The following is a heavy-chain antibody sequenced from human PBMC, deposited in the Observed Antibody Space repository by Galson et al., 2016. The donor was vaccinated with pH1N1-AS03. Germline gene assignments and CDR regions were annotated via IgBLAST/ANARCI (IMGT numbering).Heavy chain of an antibody. CDR1: GYTFSNYG. J-gene: IGHJ4*02. CDR3: ARAFEEYLLRDYSSVFDS. V-gene: IGHV1-18*01. D-gene: IGHD2/OR15-2a*01. Sequence: SVKVSCKASGYTFSNYGFTWVRQAPGQGPQWMGWIKNNNDNTIYGQNFQGRVTLTTDPSTNTAYMELKNLRSDDTGVYYCARAFEEYLLRDYSSVFDSWGRGTLVTVSS. CDR2: IKNNNDNT.